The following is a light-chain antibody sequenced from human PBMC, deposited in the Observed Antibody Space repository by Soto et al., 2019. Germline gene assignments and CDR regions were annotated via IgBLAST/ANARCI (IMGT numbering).Light chain of an antibody. Sequence: EIVLTQFPDTLSFSPGEIATLSCRASQSVSNFLAWYQQKPGQAPRLLIYDASNRATGIPVRFSGSGSGTDFTLTISSLEPEDFGLYYCQQRSDWFTFGQGTRLEIK. J-gene: IGKJ5*01. CDR3: QQRSDWFT. CDR1: QSVSNF. CDR2: DAS. V-gene: IGKV3-11*01.